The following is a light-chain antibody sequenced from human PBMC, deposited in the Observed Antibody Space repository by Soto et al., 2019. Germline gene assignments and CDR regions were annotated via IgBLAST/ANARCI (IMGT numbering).Light chain of an antibody. CDR3: QQYIRWPLT. Sequence: DIQMTQSPSTLSASVGDRVTITCRASQGISSFLAWYQQKPGKAPKLLIYAASTLQSGVPSRFSGSGSGTDFTLTISSLQSEDFAVYYCQQYIRWPLTFGGGTKVDI. CDR2: AAS. CDR1: QGISSF. J-gene: IGKJ4*01. V-gene: IGKV1-9*01.